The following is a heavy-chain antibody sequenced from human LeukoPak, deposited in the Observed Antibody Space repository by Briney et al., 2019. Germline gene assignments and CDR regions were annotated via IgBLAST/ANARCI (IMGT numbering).Heavy chain of an antibody. J-gene: IGHJ4*02. CDR3: VRGDGSKLFDY. Sequence: GGSLRLSCAASGFTFSSFALHWVRQAPGKGLEWEAITSYDGSNEYYADSVKGRFTISRDNSKNTLFLQMNRLRADDTAVYYCVRGDGSKLFDYWGQGTLVTVSS. CDR1: GFTFSSFA. CDR2: TSYDGSNE. V-gene: IGHV3-30*04.